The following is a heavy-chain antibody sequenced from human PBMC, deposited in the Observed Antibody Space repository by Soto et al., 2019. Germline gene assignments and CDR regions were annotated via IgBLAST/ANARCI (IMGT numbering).Heavy chain of an antibody. D-gene: IGHD2-15*01. CDR3: ARVLGGFPNFDF. CDR2: ISYDGSDK. Sequence: VQLVESGGGLVKPGGSLRLSCAASGFTFSSYGLHWVRQPPGKGLEWLAFISYDGSDKFYADSVKGRFTISRDSSKNTLYLQLNSLRAEDTAVYYCARVLGGFPNFDFWVQGTLVTVSS. CDR1: GFTFSSYG. J-gene: IGHJ4*02. V-gene: IGHV3-30-3*01.